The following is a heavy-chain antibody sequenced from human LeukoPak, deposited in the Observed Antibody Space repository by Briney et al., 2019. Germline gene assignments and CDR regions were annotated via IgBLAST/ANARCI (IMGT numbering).Heavy chain of an antibody. CDR1: GYTFTSYG. D-gene: IGHD3-16*02. J-gene: IGHJ4*02. V-gene: IGHV1-18*01. Sequence: ASVKVSCKASGYTFTSYGISWVRQAPGQGLEWMGWISAYSGNTNYAQKLQGRVTMTTDTSTSTAYMELRSLRSDDTAVYYCARDRVTYDYVWGSYRFGYFDYWGQGTLVTVSS. CDR3: ARDRVTYDYVWGSYRFGYFDY. CDR2: ISAYSGNT.